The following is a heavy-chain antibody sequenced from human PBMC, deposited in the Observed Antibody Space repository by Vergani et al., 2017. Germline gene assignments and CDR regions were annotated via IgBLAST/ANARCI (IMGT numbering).Heavy chain of an antibody. CDR2: LNSDGSST. V-gene: IGHV3-74*01. D-gene: IGHD5-24*01. Sequence: EVQLVESGGGLVQPGGSLRLSCAASGFTFSSYWMHWVRQVPGKALVWVSRLNSDGSSTNYADSVKGRFTISRDNAKNTLYLQMNSLRDEDTAVYYCARDLGWLQPPDYWGQGTLVTVSS. CDR3: ARDLGWLQPPDY. CDR1: GFTFSSYW. J-gene: IGHJ4*02.